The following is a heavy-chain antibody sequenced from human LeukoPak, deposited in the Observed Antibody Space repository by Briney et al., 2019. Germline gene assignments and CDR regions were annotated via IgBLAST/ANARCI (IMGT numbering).Heavy chain of an antibody. J-gene: IGHJ1*01. D-gene: IGHD3-22*01. CDR2: IYYSGST. CDR3: ARLKYYYDSSGYRAEYFQH. V-gene: IGHV4-59*01. CDR1: GGSISSYY. Sequence: SENLSLTCTVSGGSISSYYWSWLRQPPGKGLEWIGYIYYSGSTNYNHSLKRRVTISVYTSKYQFSLKLSSVTAADRAVYYCARLKYYYDSSGYRAEYFQHWGQGTLVTVSS.